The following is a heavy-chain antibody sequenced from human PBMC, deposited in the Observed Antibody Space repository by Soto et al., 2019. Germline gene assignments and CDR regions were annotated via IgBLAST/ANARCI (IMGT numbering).Heavy chain of an antibody. CDR2: IYSGSST. J-gene: IGHJ6*02. V-gene: IGHV3-53*01. D-gene: IGHD6-6*01. CDR1: GFIVSFNY. Sequence: GGSLRLSCAASGFIVSFNYMSWVRQAPGKGLEWVSVIYSGSSTYYADSVKGRFTISRDNSKNTLYLQMNSLRAEDTAVYYCAFSSGSDAYYGLDVWGQGTTVTVSS. CDR3: AFSSGSDAYYGLDV.